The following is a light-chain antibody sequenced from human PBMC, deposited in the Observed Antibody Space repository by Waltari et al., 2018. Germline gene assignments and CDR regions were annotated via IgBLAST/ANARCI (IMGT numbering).Light chain of an antibody. V-gene: IGKV3-20*01. Sequence: EIVLTQSPGTLALSPGERATLPCRASQSVGRALAWYQQKPGKAPRLLIYDASSTATGISYKFSGSGSGTDFSLTISRVEPEECAVYFCQMYVRLPVTFGQGTKVEVK. CDR3: QMYVRLPVT. CDR1: QSVGRA. J-gene: IGKJ1*01. CDR2: DAS.